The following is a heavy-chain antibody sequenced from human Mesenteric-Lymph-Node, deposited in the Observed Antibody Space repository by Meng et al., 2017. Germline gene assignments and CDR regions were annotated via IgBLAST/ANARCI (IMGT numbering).Heavy chain of an antibody. Sequence: QVQLQESGAGLVKPSGTLSLTCTVSGDSISSDIGWSWVRQPPGKGLEWIGEVYHRGDTNYNPSLKSRVDISVDKSKNQFYLSLFSVTAADTAVYYCGRDQGRELINHWGQGTLVTVSS. CDR1: GDSISSDIG. CDR3: GRDQGRELINH. J-gene: IGHJ4*02. CDR2: VYHRGDT. V-gene: IGHV4-4*02. D-gene: IGHD1-7*01.